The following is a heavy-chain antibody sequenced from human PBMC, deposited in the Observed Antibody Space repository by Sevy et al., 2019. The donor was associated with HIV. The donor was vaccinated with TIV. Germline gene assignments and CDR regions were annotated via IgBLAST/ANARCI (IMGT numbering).Heavy chain of an antibody. CDR1: GGTFSSYA. CDR2: IIPIFGTA. J-gene: IGHJ4*02. V-gene: IGHV1-69*13. D-gene: IGHD1-26*01. CDR3: ARGGGVGATTTPDS. Sequence: ASVKVSCKASGGTFSSYAISWVRQAPGQGLEWMGVIIPIFGTANYAQKFQGRVTITADESTGTAYMELTSRKSDDTAVYYCARGGGVGATTTPDSWGQGTLVTVSS.